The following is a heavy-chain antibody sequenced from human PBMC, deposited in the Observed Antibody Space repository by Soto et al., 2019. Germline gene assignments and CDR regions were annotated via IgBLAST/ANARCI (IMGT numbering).Heavy chain of an antibody. CDR2: ISWNSGSI. CDR1: GFTFDDYA. Sequence: GGSLRLSCAASGFTFDDYAMHWVRQAPGKGLEWVSGISWNSGSIGYADSVKGRFTISRDNAKNSLYLQMNSLRAEDTALYYRAKDTNLVADYFDYWGQGTLVTVSS. CDR3: AKDTNLVADYFDY. V-gene: IGHV3-9*01. J-gene: IGHJ4*02. D-gene: IGHD6-25*01.